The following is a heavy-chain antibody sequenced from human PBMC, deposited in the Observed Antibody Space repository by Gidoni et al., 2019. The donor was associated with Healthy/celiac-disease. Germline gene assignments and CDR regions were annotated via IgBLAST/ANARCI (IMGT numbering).Heavy chain of an antibody. CDR1: GFTFSSYS. CDR2: MSSSSSYI. V-gene: IGHV3-21*01. CDR3: ARGNSLNYGDYVGY. Sequence: EVQLVESGGGLVKPGGSLRLAFSASGFTFSSYSINWFRQDPGKGLEWVSSMSSSSSYIYYADSVKCRLTISRDNAKNSLYLQMNSLRAEDTAVYYCARGNSLNYGDYVGYWGQGTLVTVSS. J-gene: IGHJ4*02. D-gene: IGHD4-17*01.